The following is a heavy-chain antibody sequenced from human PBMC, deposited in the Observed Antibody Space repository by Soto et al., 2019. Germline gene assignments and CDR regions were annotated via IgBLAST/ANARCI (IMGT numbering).Heavy chain of an antibody. CDR2: IADTTGTS. CDR1: GFPFSVYA. CDR3: TTRLYYSDSSGHPRDFDY. J-gene: IGHJ4*02. D-gene: IGHD3-22*01. Sequence: GGSLRLACAASGFPFSVYAMAWVRQAPGKRLEWVSTIADTTGTSYYADSVKGRFTLSRDISTNTLHLQMNSLRVEDTAVYFCTTRLYYSDSSGHPRDFDYWGQGTLVTLSS. V-gene: IGHV3-23*01.